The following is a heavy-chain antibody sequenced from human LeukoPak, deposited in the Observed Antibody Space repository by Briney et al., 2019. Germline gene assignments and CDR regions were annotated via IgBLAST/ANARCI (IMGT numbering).Heavy chain of an antibody. CDR3: ARDSMVRGVNPVNDY. CDR2: ISAYNGNT. D-gene: IGHD3-10*01. V-gene: IGHV1-18*01. CDR1: GYTFTSYG. Sequence: ASVKVSCKASGYTFTSYGISWVRQAPGQGLEWMGWISAYNGNTNYAQKLQGRVTMTTDTFTSTAYMELRSLRSDDTAVYYCARDSMVRGVNPVNDYWGQGTLVTVSS. J-gene: IGHJ4*02.